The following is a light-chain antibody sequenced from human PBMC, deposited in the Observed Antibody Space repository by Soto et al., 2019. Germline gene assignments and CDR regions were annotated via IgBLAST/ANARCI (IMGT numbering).Light chain of an antibody. CDR2: GAS. V-gene: IGKV3-20*01. Sequence: EIVLTQSPGTLSLSPGERAALSCGASQRVGSSYLAWYQQKPGQAPRLLIYGASSRPTGIPDRFSGSGSGTDFTLTISRLEPEDFAVYYCQQYVSSQITFGQGTRLEIK. CDR1: QRVGSSY. CDR3: QQYVSSQIT. J-gene: IGKJ5*01.